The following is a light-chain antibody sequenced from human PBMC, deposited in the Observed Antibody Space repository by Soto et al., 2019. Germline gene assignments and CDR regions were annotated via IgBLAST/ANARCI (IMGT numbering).Light chain of an antibody. Sequence: DIQMTQSPASLSASVGDRVTITCRARQGISNYLAWYQQKPGKVPKLLIYAASTLQSGVPSRFSGSGSGTDFTLTITSLQPEAVATHYCQKYSSAITFGQGTRLEIK. CDR2: AAS. CDR3: QKYSSAIT. V-gene: IGKV1-27*01. CDR1: QGISNY. J-gene: IGKJ5*01.